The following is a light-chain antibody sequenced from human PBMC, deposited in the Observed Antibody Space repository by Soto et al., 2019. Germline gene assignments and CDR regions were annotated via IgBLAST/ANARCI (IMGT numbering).Light chain of an antibody. V-gene: IGKV3-15*01. CDR3: QKYNNWWT. J-gene: IGKJ1*01. CDR2: GAS. CDR1: QSVSNN. Sequence: EIVMTQSPATLSVSPGERATLSCRASQSVSNNLTWYQKKPGHAPTLLIYGASTRATGIPARFSGSGSGTVFTLTISSLQSEDCAVYYCQKYNNWWTFGQGNKVEIK.